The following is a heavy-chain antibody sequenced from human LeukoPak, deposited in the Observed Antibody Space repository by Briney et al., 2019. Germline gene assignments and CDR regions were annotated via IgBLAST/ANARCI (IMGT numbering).Heavy chain of an antibody. CDR2: IRNKAYDGTT. V-gene: IGHV3-49*04. CDR3: SNSYCGGDCYSGGYFDY. CDR1: GYTFGVHA. Sequence: PGGSLRLSCAGSGYTFGVHAMSCVRQAPGKGLEWVGFIRNKAYDGTTEYAASVKGRFTSSRDESKSIAYMQMKSLKNEDTAVYYCSNSYCGGDCYSGGYFDYWGQGTLVTVSS. D-gene: IGHD2-21*02. J-gene: IGHJ4*02.